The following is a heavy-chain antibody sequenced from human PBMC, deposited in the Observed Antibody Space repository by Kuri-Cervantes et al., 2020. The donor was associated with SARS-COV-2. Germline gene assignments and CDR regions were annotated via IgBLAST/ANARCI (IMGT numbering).Heavy chain of an antibody. D-gene: IGHD5-18*01. CDR2: VRGDGGST. CDR1: GFTFDDYA. Sequence: GGSLRLSCAASGFTFDDYAMSWVRQVPGRGLQWVSAVRGDGGSTYYADSVKGRFTISRDNSKNTLYLQMNNLRAEDTATYYCAKDVNSATALAGYFDKWGQGTLVTVSS. J-gene: IGHJ4*02. CDR3: AKDVNSATALAGYFDK. V-gene: IGHV3-23*01.